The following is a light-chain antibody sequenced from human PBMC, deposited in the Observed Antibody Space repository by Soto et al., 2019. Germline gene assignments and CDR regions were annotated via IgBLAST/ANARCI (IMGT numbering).Light chain of an antibody. V-gene: IGKV1-5*01. J-gene: IGKJ4*01. Sequence: DIQMTQSPSTLSASVGDRVTITCRASQSISSWLAWYQQKPGKAPKLLIYDASSLESGVPSRFRGSGSDTEFTLTINNLQPDDFATYHCQQYNRYSLTFVGGTKVEIK. CDR2: DAS. CDR3: QQYNRYSLT. CDR1: QSISSW.